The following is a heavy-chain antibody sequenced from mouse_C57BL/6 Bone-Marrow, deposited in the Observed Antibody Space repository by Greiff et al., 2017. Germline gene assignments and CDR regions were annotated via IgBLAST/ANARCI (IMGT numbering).Heavy chain of an antibody. CDR2: IYPGSGST. J-gene: IGHJ1*03. CDR1: GYTFTSYW. Sequence: QVQLQQPGAELVKPGASVKMSCKASGYTFTSYWITWVKQRPGQGLEWIGDIYPGSGSTNYNEKFKSKATLTVDTSSSTAYMQPSSLTSEDTAVYYWARSGVVSTYWYFDVWGTGTTVTVSS. CDR3: ARSGVVSTYWYFDV. V-gene: IGHV1-55*01. D-gene: IGHD1-1*01.